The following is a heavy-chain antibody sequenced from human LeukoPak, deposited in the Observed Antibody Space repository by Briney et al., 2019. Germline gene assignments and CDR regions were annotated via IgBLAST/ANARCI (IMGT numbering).Heavy chain of an antibody. V-gene: IGHV3-23*01. Sequence: PGGSLRLSCAGSGFTFSSNAMSWVRQAPGRGLEWVSAISGGGGSTYYADSVKGRFTISRDDSKNTLYVQMNSLRAEDTAVYYCAKGLGSGWYLFEYWGQGTLVTVS. CDR3: AKGLGSGWYLFEY. D-gene: IGHD6-19*01. J-gene: IGHJ4*02. CDR2: ISGGGGST. CDR1: GFTFSSNA.